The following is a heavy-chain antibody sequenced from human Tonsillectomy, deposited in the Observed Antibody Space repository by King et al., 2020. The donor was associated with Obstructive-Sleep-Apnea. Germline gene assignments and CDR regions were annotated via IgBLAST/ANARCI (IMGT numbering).Heavy chain of an antibody. V-gene: IGHV3-30*04. CDR2: ISYDGSNK. D-gene: IGHD6-13*01. CDR1: GFTFSSYA. J-gene: IGHJ4*02. CDR3: ARDRPLYSSSWAPFDY. Sequence: VQLVESGGGVVQPGRSLRLSCAVSGFTFSSYAMHWARQAPGKGLEWVAGISYDGSNKFYADSVKGRFTISRDNSKNTLYLQMNSLRAEDTAVYYCARDRPLYSSSWAPFDYWGQGTLVTVSS.